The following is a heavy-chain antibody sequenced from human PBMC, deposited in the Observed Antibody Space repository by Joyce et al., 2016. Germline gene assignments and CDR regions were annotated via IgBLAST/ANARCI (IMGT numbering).Heavy chain of an antibody. CDR3: ARVISHSHFDT. J-gene: IGHJ4*02. D-gene: IGHD2-21*01. Sequence: EVQLVQSGAEVQKPGESLKISCKSSGFSFNGYWIAGVRQMPGKGLEWMGNIYPCDARTRYSPSFQGHITISADKSINTAYLHWSSLKASDTAIYYCARVISHSHFDTWGQGTLVTVSS. V-gene: IGHV5-51*01. CDR2: IYPCDART. CDR1: GFSFNGYW.